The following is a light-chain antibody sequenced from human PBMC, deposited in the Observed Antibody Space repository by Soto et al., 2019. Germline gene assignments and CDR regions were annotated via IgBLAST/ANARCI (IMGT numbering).Light chain of an antibody. J-gene: IGLJ2*01. Sequence: QSVLTQPASVSGSPGQSITISCTGTSSDVGGYEYVSWYQQHPGKAPKLIIYDVTNRPSGVSSRFSGSKSGNTASLTISGLQPEDEADYYCNSFISSTTPLVFGGGTKLTVL. CDR2: DVT. V-gene: IGLV2-14*03. CDR3: NSFISSTTPLV. CDR1: SSDVGGYEY.